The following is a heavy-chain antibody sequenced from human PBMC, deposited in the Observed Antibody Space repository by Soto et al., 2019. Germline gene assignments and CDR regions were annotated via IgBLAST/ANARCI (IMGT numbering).Heavy chain of an antibody. V-gene: IGHV3-21*01. CDR1: GFTFRSYT. Sequence: PVGSQRLSCVAAGFTFRSYTMNRVRQAHGKGLEWVSAIRGFSPYTFYAEPVKGRFTISRDNSKNTLYLQMNSLRGDDTAVYFCAKGYEVSPPVASAWYSNYFYGVDVWGRGTTVTVSS. CDR2: IRGFSPYT. CDR3: AKGYEVSPPVASAWYSNYFYGVDV. J-gene: IGHJ6*02. D-gene: IGHD6-19*01.